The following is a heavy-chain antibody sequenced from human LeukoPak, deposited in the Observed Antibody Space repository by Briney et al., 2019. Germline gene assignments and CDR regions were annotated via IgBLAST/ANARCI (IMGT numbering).Heavy chain of an antibody. V-gene: IGHV3-23*01. CDR2: ISGSGGST. CDR1: GFTFSSHA. Sequence: GGSLRLSCAASGFTFSSHALSWVRQAPGKGLEWVSAISGSGGSTYYADSVKSRFTISRDNSKNTLYLQMNSLRAEDTAVYYCAKALVVVVAANYWGQGTLVTVSS. D-gene: IGHD2-15*01. CDR3: AKALVVVVAANY. J-gene: IGHJ4*02.